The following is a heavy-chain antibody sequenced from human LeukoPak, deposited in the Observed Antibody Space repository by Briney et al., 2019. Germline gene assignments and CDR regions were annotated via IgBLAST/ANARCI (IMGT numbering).Heavy chain of an antibody. CDR2: ITASVGTT. J-gene: IGHJ4*02. CDR1: GFTFGTYG. Sequence: GGSLRLSCAASGFTFGTYGMSWVRQAPGKGLEWVSAITASVGTTYYADSVKGRFTISRDNSKNTLYLQMNSLRAEDTAVYYCAKRSDYGGNWSHFDYWGQGTLVTVSS. CDR3: AKRSDYGGNWSHFDY. D-gene: IGHD4-23*01. V-gene: IGHV3-23*01.